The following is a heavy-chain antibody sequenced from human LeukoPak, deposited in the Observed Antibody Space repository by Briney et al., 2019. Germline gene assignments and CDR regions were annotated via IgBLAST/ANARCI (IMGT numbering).Heavy chain of an antibody. J-gene: IGHJ6*03. CDR2: ISAYNGNT. V-gene: IGHV1-18*01. CDR1: GYTFTSYG. D-gene: IGHD3-10*01. CDR3: ARAITMGYYMDV. Sequence: ASVKVSCKASGYTFTSYGISWVRQAPGQGLEWMGWISAYNGNTNYTQKLQGRVTMTTDTSTSTVYMELSSLRSEDTAVYYCARAITMGYYMDVWGKGTTVTVSS.